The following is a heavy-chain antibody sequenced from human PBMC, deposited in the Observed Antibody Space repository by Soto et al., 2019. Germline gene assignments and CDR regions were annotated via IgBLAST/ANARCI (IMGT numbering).Heavy chain of an antibody. CDR1: GFTFSSYA. D-gene: IGHD2-2*01. Sequence: PGGSLRLSCAASGFTFSSYAMHWVRQAPGKGLEWVAVISYDGSNKYYADSVKGRFTISRDNSKNTLYLQMNSLRAEDTAVYYCARSDEVPGFEYWGQGTLVTVSS. CDR2: ISYDGSNK. J-gene: IGHJ4*02. V-gene: IGHV3-30-3*01. CDR3: ARSDEVPGFEY.